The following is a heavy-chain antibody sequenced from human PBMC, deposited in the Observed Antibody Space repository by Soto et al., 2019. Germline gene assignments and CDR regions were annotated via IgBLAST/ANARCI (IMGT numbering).Heavy chain of an antibody. V-gene: IGHV3-30*04. Sequence: GGSLRLSCAASGFTFSSYAIHWVRQAPGKGLEWVAVISSDGRNKHYADNVKGRFTFSRDNSKNKVYLQMDSLRGEDKDVYYCAKDVTMAGTWIDYWGQGAPVTVSS. CDR2: ISSDGRNK. CDR3: AKDVTMAGTWIDY. D-gene: IGHD6-19*01. J-gene: IGHJ4*02. CDR1: GFTFSSYA.